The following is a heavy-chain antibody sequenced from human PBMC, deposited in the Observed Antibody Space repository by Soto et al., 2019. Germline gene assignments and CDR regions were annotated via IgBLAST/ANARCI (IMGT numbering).Heavy chain of an antibody. CDR2: IYHSGST. Sequence: PSETLSLTCAVSGGSISNGGYSWSWIRQPPGKGLEWIGYIYHSGSTYYNPSLKSRVTISVDRSKNQFSLKLSSVTAADTAVYYCARANDSSGYYYDYWGQGTLVTVSS. CDR3: ARANDSSGYYYDY. D-gene: IGHD3-22*01. V-gene: IGHV4-30-2*01. CDR1: GGSISNGGYS. J-gene: IGHJ4*02.